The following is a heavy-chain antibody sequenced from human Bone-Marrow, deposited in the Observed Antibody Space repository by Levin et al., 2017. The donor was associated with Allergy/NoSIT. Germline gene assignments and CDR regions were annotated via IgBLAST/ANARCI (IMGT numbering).Heavy chain of an antibody. J-gene: IGHJ3*01. CDR1: GDSISSGSDY. V-gene: IGHV4-61*02. D-gene: IGHD2-2*01. Sequence: PSETLSLTCTVSGDSISSGSDYWTWIRQPAGKGLEWIGRMSSSGSSNYNPSLRGRVTISGDMSRNQFSLKMTSVTAADTAIYYCARDPYASFATDAFDVWGQGTVVTVSP. CDR3: ARDPYASFATDAFDV. CDR2: MSSSGSS.